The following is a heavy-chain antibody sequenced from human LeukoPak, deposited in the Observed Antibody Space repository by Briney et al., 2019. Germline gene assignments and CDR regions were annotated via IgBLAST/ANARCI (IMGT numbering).Heavy chain of an antibody. CDR3: ARHVALGGWLDP. CDR2: IYTSGST. CDR1: GGSINSYY. Sequence: SETLSLNCTVSGGSINSYYWSWIRQPPGKGREWIGYIYTSGSTNYNPSLKSRVTISVDTSKNQFSLKLTSVTAADTAVYYCARHVALGGWLDPWGQGTLVTVSS. V-gene: IGHV4-4*09. J-gene: IGHJ5*02. D-gene: IGHD3-10*01.